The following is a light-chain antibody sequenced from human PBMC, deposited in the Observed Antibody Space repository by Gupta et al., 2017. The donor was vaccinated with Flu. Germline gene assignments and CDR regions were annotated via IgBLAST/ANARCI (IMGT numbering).Light chain of an antibody. CDR2: DVY. V-gene: IGLV2-14*01. J-gene: IGLJ3*02. CDR3: SSYTTTSTE. Sequence: QSALTQPASVSGSLGQSITISCTGTNSDIRGYNSVSWYQHHPGRPPRLLIYDVYIRPSGVSDRFSGFASGNTASLTISGLQAEDEATYYCSSYTTTSTEFGGGTNLAVL. CDR1: NSDIRGYNS.